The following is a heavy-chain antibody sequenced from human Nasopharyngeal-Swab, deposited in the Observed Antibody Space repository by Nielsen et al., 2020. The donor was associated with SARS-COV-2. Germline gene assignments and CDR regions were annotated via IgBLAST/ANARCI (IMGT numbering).Heavy chain of an antibody. V-gene: IGHV4-59*01. J-gene: IGHJ4*02. CDR3: ARVGTYYYDSSGYYPTPSFDY. CDR2: IYYSGST. D-gene: IGHD3-22*01. Sequence: SETLSLTCTVSGGSISSYYWSWIRQPPGKGLEWIGYIYYSGSTNYNPSLKSRVTISVDTSKNQFSLKLSSVTAADTAVYYCARVGTYYYDSSGYYPTPSFDYWGQGTLDTVSS. CDR1: GGSISSYY.